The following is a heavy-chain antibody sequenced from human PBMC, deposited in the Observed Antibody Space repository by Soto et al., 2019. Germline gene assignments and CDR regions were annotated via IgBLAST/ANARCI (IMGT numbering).Heavy chain of an antibody. CDR1: TFAINNYA. D-gene: IGHD7-27*01. CDR2: ISGSGGTT. CDR3: AKDNWGRVPSSFDS. Sequence: EVQQLASGAGLVQPGGSLRLSCAASTFAINNYAMSRVRQAPGKGLEWVSTISGSGGTTYYADSVKGRFTISRDTSQHMLYLQMNSLGVEDTALYYCAKDNWGRVPSSFDSLGEGILVTVSS. J-gene: IGHJ4*02. V-gene: IGHV3-23*01.